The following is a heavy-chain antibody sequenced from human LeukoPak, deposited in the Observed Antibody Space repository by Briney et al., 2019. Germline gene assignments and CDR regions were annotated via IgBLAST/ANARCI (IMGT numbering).Heavy chain of an antibody. CDR2: IFNGGST. V-gene: IGHV3-53*01. CDR1: GFAVSSNH. J-gene: IGHJ4*02. Sequence: GGSLRLSCAASGFAVSSNHMNWVRQAPGKGLEWVSVIFNGGSTYYADSVKGRFTISRDNAKSSLYLQMSSLRADDTAVYYCARDEGYSSSYSNYWGQGTLVTVSS. CDR3: ARDEGYSSSYSNY. D-gene: IGHD6-6*01.